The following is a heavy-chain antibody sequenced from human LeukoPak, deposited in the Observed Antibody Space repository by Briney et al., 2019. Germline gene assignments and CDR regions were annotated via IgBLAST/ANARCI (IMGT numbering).Heavy chain of an antibody. D-gene: IGHD4-23*01. Sequence: PGGYLRFSCAASGFTFTTFWVHWFRQAPGKGLMWVSSITPDGTTTNHADFVKGRFTISRDNAKNTVSLQMNSLSAEDTAVYYCVTLTSVVSEHAFDMWGQGTMVAVSP. CDR2: ITPDGTTT. CDR3: VTLTSVVSEHAFDM. CDR1: GFTFTTFW. V-gene: IGHV3-74*01. J-gene: IGHJ3*02.